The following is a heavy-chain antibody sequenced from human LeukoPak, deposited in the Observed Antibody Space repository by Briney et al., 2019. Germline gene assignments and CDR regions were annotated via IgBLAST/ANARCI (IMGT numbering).Heavy chain of an antibody. CDR2: IYHSGST. J-gene: IGHJ4*02. Sequence: SETLALTCAVSGGSISRSNWWSWVRQPPGKGLEWIGEIYHSGSTNYNPSLKSRVNISVDKSKNQFSLKLSSVTAADTAVYYCARALTTVTQYYFDYWGQGTLVTVSS. V-gene: IGHV4-4*02. CDR1: GGSISRSNW. CDR3: ARALTTVTQYYFDY. D-gene: IGHD4-17*01.